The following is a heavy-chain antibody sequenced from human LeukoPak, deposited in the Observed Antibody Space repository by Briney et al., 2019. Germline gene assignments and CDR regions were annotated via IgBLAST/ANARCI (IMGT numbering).Heavy chain of an antibody. J-gene: IGHJ2*01. V-gene: IGHV3-15*01. D-gene: IGHD6-13*01. Sequence: GGSLRLSCAASGFTFSNAWMSWVRQPPGKGLEWVGRIKTKTDGGTTDYAAPVKGRFTISRDDSKNTLFLQMSSLKTEDTAVYYCTTAGGAAARYWYFDLWGRGTLVTVS. CDR1: GFTFSNAW. CDR2: IKTKTDGGTT. CDR3: TTAGGAAARYWYFDL.